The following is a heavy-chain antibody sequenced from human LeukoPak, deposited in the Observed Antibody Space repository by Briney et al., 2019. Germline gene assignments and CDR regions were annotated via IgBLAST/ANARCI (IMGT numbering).Heavy chain of an antibody. V-gene: IGHV3-30*04. CDR1: GFTFSRYA. J-gene: IGHJ4*02. CDR2: ISYDGSNK. Sequence: GGSLRLSCAASGFTFSRYAMHWVRQAPGKGLEWVAVISYDGSNKYYADSVKGRFTISRDNSKNTLYLQMNSLRAEDTAVYYCARDPDVGIVMGIDYWGQGTLVTVSS. CDR3: ARDPDVGIVMGIDY. D-gene: IGHD2-21*01.